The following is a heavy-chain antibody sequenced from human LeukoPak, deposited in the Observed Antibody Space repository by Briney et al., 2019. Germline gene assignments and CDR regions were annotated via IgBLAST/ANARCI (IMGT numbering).Heavy chain of an antibody. CDR1: GFTFSSYS. Sequence: GGSLRLSCAASGFTFSSYSMNWVRQAPGKGLEWVAVISYDGSNKYYADSVKGRFTISRDNSKNTLYLQMNSLRAEDTAVYYCARDRRRIAVAGLFDYWGQGTLVTVSS. CDR3: ARDRRRIAVAGLFDY. V-gene: IGHV3-30*03. J-gene: IGHJ4*02. CDR2: ISYDGSNK. D-gene: IGHD6-19*01.